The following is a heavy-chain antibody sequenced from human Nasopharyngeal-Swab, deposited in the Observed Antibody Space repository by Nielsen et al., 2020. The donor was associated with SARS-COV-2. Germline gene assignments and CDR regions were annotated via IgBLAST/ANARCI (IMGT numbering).Heavy chain of an antibody. CDR1: GFTFDDYA. Sequence: SLKISCAASGFTFDDYAMHWVRQGPGKGLEWVSGISWNSGSIDYADSVKGRFTISRDNAKNSLNLQMNSLRVEDTALYYCAKEIEMARRVYAFDIWGQGTMVTVPS. V-gene: IGHV3-9*01. J-gene: IGHJ3*02. CDR2: ISWNSGSI. D-gene: IGHD5-24*01. CDR3: AKEIEMARRVYAFDI.